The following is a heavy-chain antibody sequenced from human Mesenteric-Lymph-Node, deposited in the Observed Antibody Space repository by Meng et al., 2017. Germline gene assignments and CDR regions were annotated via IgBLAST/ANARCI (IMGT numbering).Heavy chain of an antibody. V-gene: IGHV3-74*01. CDR2: IKPDGTMT. J-gene: IGHJ5*02. Sequence: GESLKISCTASGFTFRNYWMHWVRQAPGKGLVWVSRIKPDGTMTVYADSVKGRFTISRDNARNTLYLQMNSLRSDDTAVYYCARSDWFDPWGQGTVVTVSS. CDR3: ARSDWFDP. CDR1: GFTFRNYW.